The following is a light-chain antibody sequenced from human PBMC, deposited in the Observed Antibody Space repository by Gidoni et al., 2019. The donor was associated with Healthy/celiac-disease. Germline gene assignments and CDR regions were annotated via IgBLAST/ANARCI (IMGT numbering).Light chain of an antibody. J-gene: IGKJ4*01. CDR3: QQYDNLPLT. CDR1: QDISNY. CDR2: DAS. V-gene: IGKV1-33*01. Sequence: DIQMTQSPSSLSASVGDRVTITRQASQDISNYLNWYQQKPGKAPKLLIYDASNLETGVPTRFSGSVSGTDFTFTISSLQPEDIATYYCQQYDNLPLTFGGGTKVEIK.